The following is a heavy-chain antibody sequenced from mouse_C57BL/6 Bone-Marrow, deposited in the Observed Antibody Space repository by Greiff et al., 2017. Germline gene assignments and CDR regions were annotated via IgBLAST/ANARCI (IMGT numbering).Heavy chain of an antibody. V-gene: IGHV14-4*01. Sequence: VQLQQSGAELVRPGASVKLSCTASGFNIKDDYMHWVKQRPEQGLEWIGWIDPENGDTEYASKFQGKAPITADTSSNTAYLQLSSLTSEDTAVYYCTFITTVPGDYWGQGTTLTVSS. D-gene: IGHD1-1*01. CDR2: IDPENGDT. J-gene: IGHJ2*01. CDR3: TFITTVPGDY. CDR1: GFNIKDDY.